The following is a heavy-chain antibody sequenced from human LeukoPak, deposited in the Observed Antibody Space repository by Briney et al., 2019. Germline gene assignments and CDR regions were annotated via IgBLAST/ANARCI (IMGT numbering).Heavy chain of an antibody. J-gene: IGHJ5*02. Sequence: SETLSLTCAVYGGSFSSYYWSWVRQPAGKGLEWIGRIYTSGSTNYNPSLKSRVTMSVDTSKNQFSLKLSSVTAADTAVYYCASEGYDFWSGYYSHANWFDPWGQGTLVTVSS. CDR1: GGSFSSYY. CDR3: ASEGYDFWSGYYSHANWFDP. D-gene: IGHD3-3*01. CDR2: IYTSGST. V-gene: IGHV4-59*10.